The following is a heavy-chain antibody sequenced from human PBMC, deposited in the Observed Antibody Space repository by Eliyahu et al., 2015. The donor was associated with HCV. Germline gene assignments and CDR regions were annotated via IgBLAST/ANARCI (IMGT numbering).Heavy chain of an antibody. CDR3: ARVGTGYCSSTSCYPLGDDYYYYGMDV. V-gene: IGHV1-46*01. D-gene: IGHD2-2*01. J-gene: IGHJ6*02. Sequence: QVQLVQSGAEVKKPGASVKVSCKASGYTFTSYYMHWVRQAPGQGLEWMGIINPSGGSTSYAQKFQGRIHMTRDTSTSTVYMELSSLRSEDTAVYYCARVGTGYCSSTSCYPLGDDYYYYGMDVWGQGTTVTVSS. CDR1: GYTFTSYY. CDR2: INPSGGST.